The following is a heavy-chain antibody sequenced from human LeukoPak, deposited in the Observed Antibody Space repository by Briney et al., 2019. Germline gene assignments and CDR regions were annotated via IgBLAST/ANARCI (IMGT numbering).Heavy chain of an antibody. CDR3: ARGSGSYYDALYWYFDL. D-gene: IGHD1-26*01. Sequence: SETLSLTCTVSGGSISSYYWSWIRQPPGKGLEWIGYIYYSGSTNCNPSLKSRVTISVDTSKNQFSLKLSSVTAADTAVYYCARGSGSYYDALYWYFDLWGRGTLVTVSS. CDR2: IYYSGST. V-gene: IGHV4-59*01. J-gene: IGHJ2*01. CDR1: GGSISSYY.